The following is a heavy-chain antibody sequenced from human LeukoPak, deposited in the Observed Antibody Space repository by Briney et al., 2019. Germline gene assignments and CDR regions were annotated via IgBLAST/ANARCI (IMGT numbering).Heavy chain of an antibody. CDR1: GGSFSGYY. J-gene: IGHJ4*02. V-gene: IGHV4-34*01. Sequence: PSETLSLTCAVYGGSFSGYYWSWIRQPPGKGLEWTGEINHSGSTNYNPSLKSRVTISVDTSKNQFSLKLSSVTAADTAVYYCARVYCSSTSCYAYDYWGQGTLVTVSS. D-gene: IGHD2-2*01. CDR3: ARVYCSSTSCYAYDY. CDR2: INHSGST.